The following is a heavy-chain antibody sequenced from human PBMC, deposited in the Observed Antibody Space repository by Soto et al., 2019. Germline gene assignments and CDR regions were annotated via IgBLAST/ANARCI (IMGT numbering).Heavy chain of an antibody. Sequence: SETLSLTCTVSGGSMSSGGHYWNWIRQHPGKGLDLIGYINYSGNTYYNPSLRSRVTISIDASKNQFSLKVTSVTAADAAVYYCARDSITIVGLPIVPAPFDIWGQGTTVTVSS. CDR2: INYSGNT. V-gene: IGHV4-31*03. CDR3: ARDSITIVGLPIVPAPFDI. J-gene: IGHJ3*02. D-gene: IGHD3-3*01. CDR1: GGSMSSGGHY.